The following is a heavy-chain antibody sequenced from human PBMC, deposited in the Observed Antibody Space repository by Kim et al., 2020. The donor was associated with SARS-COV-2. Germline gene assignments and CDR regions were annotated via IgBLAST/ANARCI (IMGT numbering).Heavy chain of an antibody. CDR1: GGSISSGGYY. CDR2: IYYSGST. V-gene: IGHV4-31*03. CDR3: ARPKRPYDSSGNDY. J-gene: IGHJ4*02. D-gene: IGHD3-22*01. Sequence: SETLSLTCTVSGGSISSGGYYWSWIRQHPGKGLEWIGYIYYSGSTYYNPSLKSRVTISVDTSKNQFSLKLSSVTAADTAVYYCARPKRPYDSSGNDYWGQGTLVTVSS.